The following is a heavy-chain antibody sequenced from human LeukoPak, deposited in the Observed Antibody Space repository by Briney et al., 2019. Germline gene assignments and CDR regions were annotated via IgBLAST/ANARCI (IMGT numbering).Heavy chain of an antibody. V-gene: IGHV1-2*02. CDR2: INPNSGGT. CDR1: GYTFTGYY. J-gene: IGHJ4*02. D-gene: IGHD2-2*01. CDR3: ARSNTRFCSSTNCPFDY. Sequence: ASVKVSCKTSGYTFTGYYMHWVRQAPGQGLEWMGCINPNSGGTNYAQKFQGRVTMTRDTSISTAYMELSRLRSDDTAVYYCARSNTRFCSSTNCPFDYWGQGTLVTVSS.